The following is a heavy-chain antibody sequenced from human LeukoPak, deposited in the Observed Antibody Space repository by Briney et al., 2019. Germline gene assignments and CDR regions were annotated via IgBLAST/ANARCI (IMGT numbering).Heavy chain of an antibody. CDR1: GYTFTSYG. Sequence: GASVKVSCKASGYTFTSYGISWVRQAPGQGLEWMGWISAYNGNTNYAQKLQGRVTMTTDTSTSTAYMELRSLRSDDTAVYYCARAIDGDYDGYFDYWGQGTLVTVSS. D-gene: IGHD4-17*01. CDR2: ISAYNGNT. V-gene: IGHV1-18*01. J-gene: IGHJ4*02. CDR3: ARAIDGDYDGYFDY.